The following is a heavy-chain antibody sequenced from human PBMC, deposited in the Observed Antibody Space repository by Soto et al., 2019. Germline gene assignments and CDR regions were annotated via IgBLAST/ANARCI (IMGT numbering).Heavy chain of an antibody. Sequence: ASVKVSCKASGYTFTGYYMHWVRQAPGQGLGWMGWINPNSGGTNYAQKFQGRVSMTRDTSITTAYMELSRLRSDDTAVYYCARLEKQHLAFDYWGQGTLVTVSS. V-gene: IGHV1-2*02. CDR3: ARLEKQHLAFDY. J-gene: IGHJ4*02. CDR1: GYTFTGYY. D-gene: IGHD6-13*01. CDR2: INPNSGGT.